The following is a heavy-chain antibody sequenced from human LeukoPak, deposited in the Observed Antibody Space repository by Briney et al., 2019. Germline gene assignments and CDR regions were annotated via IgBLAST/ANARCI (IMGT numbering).Heavy chain of an antibody. J-gene: IGHJ4*02. CDR2: IYYSGST. V-gene: IGHV4-59*01. CDR3: ARGSGSPSFMFDY. CDR1: GGSISSYY. Sequence: SETLSLTCTVSGGSISSYYWSWIRQPPGKGLEWIGYIYYSGSTNYNPSLKSRVTISVDTSKKQFSLKLSSVTAADTAVYYCARGSGSPSFMFDYWGQGTLVTVSS. D-gene: IGHD3-10*01.